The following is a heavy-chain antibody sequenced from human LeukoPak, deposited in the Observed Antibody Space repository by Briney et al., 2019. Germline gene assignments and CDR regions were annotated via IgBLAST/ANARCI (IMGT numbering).Heavy chain of an antibody. CDR3: AREGGDYGDVPGFDP. V-gene: IGHV1-2*02. CDR2: INPNSGGT. D-gene: IGHD4-17*01. CDR1: EYTFTGHL. J-gene: IGHJ5*02. Sequence: GASVKVSCKASEYTFTGHLMHWVRQAPGQGLEWMGWINPNSGGTHYAQKFQGRVTMTRDTSISTAYMELSRLRSDDTAVYYCAREGGDYGDVPGFDPWGQGTLVTVSS.